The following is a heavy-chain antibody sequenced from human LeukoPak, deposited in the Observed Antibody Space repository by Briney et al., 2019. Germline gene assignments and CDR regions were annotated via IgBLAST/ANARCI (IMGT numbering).Heavy chain of an antibody. J-gene: IGHJ6*02. CDR3: ARDTSFNYGAHAMDV. CDR2: ISGSGAHT. D-gene: IGHD4/OR15-4a*01. V-gene: IGHV3-23*01. CDR1: GFTFDNYA. Sequence: GGSLRLSCAASGFTFDNYAMIWVRQAPGKGLEWVLGISGSGAHTYYADSVKGRFTISRDNSQNTLYLQLNSLRAEDTAVYYCARDTSFNYGAHAMDVWGQGTTVTVSS.